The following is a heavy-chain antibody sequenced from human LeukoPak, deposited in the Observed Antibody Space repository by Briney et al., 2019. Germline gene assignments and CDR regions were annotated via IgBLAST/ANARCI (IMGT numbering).Heavy chain of an antibody. CDR1: GFTVSSNY. Sequence: GGSLRLSCAASGFTVSSNYMSWVRQAPGKGLEWVSVIYSGGSTYYADSVKGRFTISRDNSKNTLYLQMNSLRAEDTAVYYCAKPYFLGYCSSTSCPRPFDYWGQGTLVTVSS. J-gene: IGHJ4*02. D-gene: IGHD2-2*01. CDR3: AKPYFLGYCSSTSCPRPFDY. CDR2: IYSGGST. V-gene: IGHV3-53*01.